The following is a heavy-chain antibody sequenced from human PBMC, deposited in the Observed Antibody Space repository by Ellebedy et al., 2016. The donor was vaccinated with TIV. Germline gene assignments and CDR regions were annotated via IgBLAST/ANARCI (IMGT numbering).Heavy chain of an antibody. CDR2: INQDGSEK. CDR1: GFTFTNHW. D-gene: IGHD6-19*01. J-gene: IGHJ2*01. V-gene: IGHV3-7*01. Sequence: GESLKISCAASGFTFTNHWMSWVRQAPGKGLEWVANINQDGSEKYYVDSVKGRFTISRDNAKNTLYLQMNSLRAEDTAVYYCARAGSSGWEAYFDLWGRGTLVTVSS. CDR3: ARAGSSGWEAYFDL.